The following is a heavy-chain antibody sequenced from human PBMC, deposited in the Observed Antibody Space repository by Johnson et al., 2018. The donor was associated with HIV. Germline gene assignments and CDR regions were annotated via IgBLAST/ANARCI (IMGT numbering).Heavy chain of an antibody. Sequence: QVKLVESGGGLVQPGGSLRLSCAASGFTFSNAWMSWVRQAPGKGLEWVAFIRYDGSNKYYADSVKGRFTISRDNSKNTLYLQMNSLRAEDTAVYYCAKASSGWYTAFDIWGQGTMVTVSS. J-gene: IGHJ3*02. CDR2: IRYDGSNK. CDR3: AKASSGWYTAFDI. CDR1: GFTFSNAW. V-gene: IGHV3-30*02. D-gene: IGHD6-19*01.